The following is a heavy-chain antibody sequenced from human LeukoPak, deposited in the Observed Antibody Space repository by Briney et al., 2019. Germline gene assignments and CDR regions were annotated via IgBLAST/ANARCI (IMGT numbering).Heavy chain of an antibody. CDR1: GFTFSSYG. CDR2: IWFDGSNE. CDR3: AKDKGSSSSGRGYYFDH. V-gene: IGHV3-33*06. D-gene: IGHD6-6*01. Sequence: PGGSLRLSCAASGFTFSSYGMHWVRQAPGKGLEWVAVIWFDGSNEYYADSVKGRFTISRDNSKNTLYLQMNSLRAEDTAVYYCAKDKGSSSSGRGYYFDHWGQGTLVTVSS. J-gene: IGHJ4*02.